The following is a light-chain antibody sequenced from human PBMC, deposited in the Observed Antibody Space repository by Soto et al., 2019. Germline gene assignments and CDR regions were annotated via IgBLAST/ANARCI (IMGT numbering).Light chain of an antibody. V-gene: IGKV3-20*01. Sequence: EIVLTQSPGTLSLSPGERATLSCRASQTVSSNYLAWYQQKPGQAPRLLIYGASSRATGIPDRFSGIGSGTDFTLTISRLEPEDFAVYYCQQYGSSQSFGQGTKVEIK. CDR1: QTVSSNY. J-gene: IGKJ1*01. CDR3: QQYGSSQS. CDR2: GAS.